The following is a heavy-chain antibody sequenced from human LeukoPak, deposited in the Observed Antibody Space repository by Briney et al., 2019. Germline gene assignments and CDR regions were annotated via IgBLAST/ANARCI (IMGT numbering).Heavy chain of an antibody. CDR3: ARWERWELDGMDV. J-gene: IGHJ6*02. V-gene: IGHV4-59*08. CDR2: IYYSGST. CDR1: GGSISSYY. D-gene: IGHD1-26*01. Sequence: PSETLSLTWTVAGGSISSYYWSWIRQPPGKGLEWIGYIYYSGSTNYNPSLKSRVTISVDTSKNQFSLKLSSVTAADTAVYYCARWERWELDGMDVWGQGTTVTVSS.